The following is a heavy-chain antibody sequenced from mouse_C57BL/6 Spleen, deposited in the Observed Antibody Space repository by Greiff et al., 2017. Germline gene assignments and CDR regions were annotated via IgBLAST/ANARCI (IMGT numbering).Heavy chain of an antibody. J-gene: IGHJ3*01. V-gene: IGHV2-2*01. CDR1: GFSLTSYG. CDR2: IWSGGST. D-gene: IGHD1-1*01. CDR3: ARNEDYYGSSSWFAY. Sequence: QVQLQQSGPGLVQPSQSLSITCTVSGFSLTSYGVHWVRQSPGKGLEWLGVIWSGGSTDYNAAFISRLSISKDNSKSQVFFKMNSLQADDTAIYYCARNEDYYGSSSWFAYWGQGTLVTVSA.